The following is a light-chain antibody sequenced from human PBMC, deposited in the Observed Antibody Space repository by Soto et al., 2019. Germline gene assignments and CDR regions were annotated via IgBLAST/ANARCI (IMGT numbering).Light chain of an antibody. J-gene: IGLJ1*01. CDR1: SSDVGGYNY. V-gene: IGLV2-14*01. CDR2: EVS. CDR3: SSYTSSSPLV. Sequence: QSALTQPASVSGSPGQSITISCTGTSSDVGGYNYVSWYQQHPGKAPKLMIYEVSNRPSGVSNRFSCSKSGNTASLTISGRQAEDEADYYCSSYTSSSPLVFGTGTKLTVL.